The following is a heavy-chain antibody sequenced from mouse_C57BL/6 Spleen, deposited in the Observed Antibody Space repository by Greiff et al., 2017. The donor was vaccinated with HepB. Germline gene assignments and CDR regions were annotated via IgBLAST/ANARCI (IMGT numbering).Heavy chain of an antibody. V-gene: IGHV1-20*01. J-gene: IGHJ4*01. CDR3: ARGELDYGSLYAMDY. CDR2: INPYNGDT. CDR1: GYSFTGYF. D-gene: IGHD1-1*01. Sequence: EVQLQQSGPELVKPGDSVKISCKASGYSFTGYFMNWVMQSHGKSLEWIGRINPYNGDTFYNQKFKGKATLTVDKSSSTAHMELRSLTSEDSAVYYCARGELDYGSLYAMDYWGQGTSVTVSS.